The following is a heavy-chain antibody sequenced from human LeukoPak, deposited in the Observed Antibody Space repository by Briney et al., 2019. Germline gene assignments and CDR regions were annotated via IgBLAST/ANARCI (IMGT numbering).Heavy chain of an antibody. CDR3: AKSSYYDTSGSYREYYFDY. J-gene: IGHJ4*02. V-gene: IGHV3-23*01. Sequence: PGGSLRLSCAASGFTFSNYAMSWVRQAPGKGLEWVSGISGSGGGTYYADSVKGRFTISRDNSTNTLYLQMDSLRAEDTAVYYCAKSSYYDTSGSYREYYFDYWGQGALVTVSS. CDR1: GFTFSNYA. CDR2: ISGSGGGT. D-gene: IGHD3-22*01.